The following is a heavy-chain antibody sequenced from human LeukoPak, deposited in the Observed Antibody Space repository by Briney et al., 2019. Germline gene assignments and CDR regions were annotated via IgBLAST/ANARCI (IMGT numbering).Heavy chain of an antibody. D-gene: IGHD3-22*01. Sequence: GGSLRLSCAPSGFTFSSYSMNWVRQAPGKGLEWVSSISSSSSYIYYADSVKGRFTISRDNAKNSLYLQMNSLRAEDTAVYYCARHYDSSGYYYVLRSFDYWGQGTLVTVSS. CDR2: ISSSSSYI. CDR3: ARHYDSSGYYYVLRSFDY. V-gene: IGHV3-21*01. J-gene: IGHJ4*02. CDR1: GFTFSSYS.